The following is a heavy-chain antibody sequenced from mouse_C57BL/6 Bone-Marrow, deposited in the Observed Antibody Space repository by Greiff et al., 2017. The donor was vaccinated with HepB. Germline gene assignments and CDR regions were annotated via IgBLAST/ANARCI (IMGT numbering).Heavy chain of an antibody. V-gene: IGHV1-15*01. J-gene: IGHJ2*01. CDR3: TRSGGYYGNYDFDY. Sequence: QVQLQQSGAELVRPGASVTLSCKASGYTFTDYEMHWVKQTPVPGLEWIGAIDPETGGTAYNQKFKGKAILTADKSSSTAYMELRSLTSEDAAVYYCTRSGGYYGNYDFDYWGQGTTLTVSS. CDR1: GYTFTDYE. CDR2: IDPETGGT. D-gene: IGHD2-1*01.